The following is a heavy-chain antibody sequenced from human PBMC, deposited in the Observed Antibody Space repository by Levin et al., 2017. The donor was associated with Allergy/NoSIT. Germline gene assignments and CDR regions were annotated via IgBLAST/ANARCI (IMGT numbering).Heavy chain of an antibody. CDR1: GGTFSSYA. D-gene: IGHD3-22*01. J-gene: IGHJ6*02. CDR2: IIPIFGTA. V-gene: IGHV1-69*13. Sequence: GASVKVSCKASGGTFSSYAISWVRQAPGQGLEWMGGIIPIFGTANYAQKFQGRVTITADESTSTAYMELSSLRSEDTAVYYCAAAGKDSRDYYGMDVWGQGTTVTVSS. CDR3: AAAGKDSRDYYGMDV.